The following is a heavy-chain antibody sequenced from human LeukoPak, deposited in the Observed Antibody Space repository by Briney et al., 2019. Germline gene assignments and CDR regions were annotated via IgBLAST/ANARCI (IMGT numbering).Heavy chain of an antibody. CDR2: IKQDGSEK. Sequence: GSLRLSCAASGFSLSNYWMNWVRPAPGKGLEWVANIKQDGSEKNYVDSVKGRFSISRDNAKNSLILQMNSLRDEDTAVYYCARGVWAPFDSWGQGTLVSVSS. J-gene: IGHJ4*02. CDR3: ARGVWAPFDS. V-gene: IGHV3-7*01. CDR1: GFSLSNYW. D-gene: IGHD7-27*01.